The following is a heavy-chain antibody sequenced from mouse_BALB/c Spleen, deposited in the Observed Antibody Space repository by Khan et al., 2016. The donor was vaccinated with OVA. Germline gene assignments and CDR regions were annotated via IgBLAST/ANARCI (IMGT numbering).Heavy chain of an antibody. CDR2: INTYTGEP. J-gene: IGHJ1*01. V-gene: IGHV9-3-1*01. CDR3: ARSASYWFFAV. CDR1: GYTFTNYG. D-gene: IGHD6-1*01. Sequence: QIQLVQSGPELKKPGETVKISCKASGYTFTNYGMNWVKQAPGKGLKWMGWINTYTGEPTYADDFKGRFAFSLETSANTAYLQINNLKNEDTATYFCARSASYWFFAVWGAETTVTVSS.